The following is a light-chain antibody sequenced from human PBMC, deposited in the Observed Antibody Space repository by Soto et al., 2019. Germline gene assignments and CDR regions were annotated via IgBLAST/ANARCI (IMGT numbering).Light chain of an antibody. V-gene: IGKV1-33*01. CDR2: DAS. CDR3: QQYDNLPLT. CDR1: QTISSW. Sequence: DIQMTQSPSTLSGSVGDRFTIACRPSQTISSWLAWYQQKPGKAPKLLIYDASNLETGVPSRFSGSGSGTDFTFTISSLQPEDIATYYCQQYDNLPLTFGGGTKVDIK. J-gene: IGKJ4*01.